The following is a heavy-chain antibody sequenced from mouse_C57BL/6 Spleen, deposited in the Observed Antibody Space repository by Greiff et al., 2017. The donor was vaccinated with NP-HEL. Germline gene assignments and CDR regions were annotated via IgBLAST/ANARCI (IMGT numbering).Heavy chain of an antibody. D-gene: IGHD3-3*01. Sequence: VQLQQPGAELVMPGASVKLSCKASGYTFTSYWMHWVKQRPGQGLEWIGEIDPSDSYTNYNQKFKGKSTLTVDKSSSTAYMQLSSLTSEDSAVYYCARGRRATDYAMDYWGQGTSVTVSS. CDR1: GYTFTSYW. J-gene: IGHJ4*01. CDR2: IDPSDSYT. V-gene: IGHV1-69*01. CDR3: ARGRRATDYAMDY.